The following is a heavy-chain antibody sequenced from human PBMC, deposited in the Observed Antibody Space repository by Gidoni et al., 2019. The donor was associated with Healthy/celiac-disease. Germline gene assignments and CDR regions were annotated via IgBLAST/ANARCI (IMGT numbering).Heavy chain of an antibody. CDR2: INHSGST. CDR3: ARAVRRDGPYYFDY. Sequence: QVQLQQWGAGLLKPSETLSLTCAVYGGSFSGYYWSWIRQPPGKGLEWIGEINHSGSTNYNPSIKSRVTISVDTSKNQFSLKLSSVTAADTAVYYCARAVRRDGPYYFDYWGQGTLVTVSS. V-gene: IGHV4-34*01. J-gene: IGHJ4*02. CDR1: GGSFSGYY.